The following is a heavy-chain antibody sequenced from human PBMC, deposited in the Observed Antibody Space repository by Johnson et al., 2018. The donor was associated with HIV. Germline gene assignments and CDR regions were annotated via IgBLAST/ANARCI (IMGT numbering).Heavy chain of an antibody. CDR3: ARDSYYDSSGYYSPPHDAFDI. Sequence: QVQLVESGGGVVQPGRSLRLSCAASGFTFSSFGMYWVRQAPGKGLEWVTFIRYDGSNNHYADSVKGRFTISRDNSKSTLYLQMNSLRAEDTAVYYCARDSYYDSSGYYSPPHDAFDIWGQGTMVTVSS. J-gene: IGHJ3*02. CDR1: GFTFSSFG. V-gene: IGHV3-33*08. CDR2: IRYDGSNN. D-gene: IGHD3-22*01.